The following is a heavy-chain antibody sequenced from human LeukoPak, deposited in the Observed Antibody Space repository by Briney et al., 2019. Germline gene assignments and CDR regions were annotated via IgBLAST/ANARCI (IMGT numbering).Heavy chain of an antibody. CDR3: ARDARRSHYYDSSEGGTYYFDY. Sequence: ASVKVSCKASGYTFTGYYMHWVRQAPGQGLEWMGWINPNSGGTNYAQKFQGRVTMTRDTSISTAYMELSRLRSDDTAVYYCARDARRSHYYDSSEGGTYYFDYWGQGTLVTVSS. J-gene: IGHJ4*02. CDR2: INPNSGGT. V-gene: IGHV1-2*02. CDR1: GYTFTGYY. D-gene: IGHD3-22*01.